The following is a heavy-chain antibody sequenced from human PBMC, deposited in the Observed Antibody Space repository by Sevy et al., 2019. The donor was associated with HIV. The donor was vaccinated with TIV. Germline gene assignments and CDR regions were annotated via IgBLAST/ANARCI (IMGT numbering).Heavy chain of an antibody. CDR1: GASISSGSYY. CDR2: LYTGGNT. Sequence: SETLSLTCTVSGASISSGSYYWSWIRQPAGQGLEWIGRLYTGGNTNYNPSLKSRVTISLATSKNQFSLKLSSLTAAETAVYFAARSLVYSGRGSYYEGAFKYWGQGTLVTVSS. J-gene: IGHJ4*02. D-gene: IGHD1-26*01. CDR3: ARSLVYSGRGSYYEGAFKY. V-gene: IGHV4-61*02.